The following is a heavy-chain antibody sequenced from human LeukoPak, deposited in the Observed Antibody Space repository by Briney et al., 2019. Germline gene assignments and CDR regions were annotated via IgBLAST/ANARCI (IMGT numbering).Heavy chain of an antibody. CDR2: IRYDGGNK. CDR3: TKDKGSSSPHHYYYYYMDV. Sequence: SGGSLRLSCAASGFTFSSYGMHWVRQAPGKGLEWVAFIRYDGGNKYYADSVKGRFTISRDNSKNTLYLQVNSLRAEDTAVYYCTKDKGSSSPHHYYYYYMDVWGKGTTVTVSS. CDR1: GFTFSSYG. J-gene: IGHJ6*03. V-gene: IGHV3-30*02. D-gene: IGHD6-6*01.